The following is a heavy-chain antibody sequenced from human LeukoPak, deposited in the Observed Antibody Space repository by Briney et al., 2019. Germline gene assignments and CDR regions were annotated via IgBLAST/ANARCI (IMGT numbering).Heavy chain of an antibody. Sequence: SQTLSLTCTVSGGSISSGDYYWSWIRQHPGKGLEWIGYIYYSGSTYYNPSLKSRVTISVDTSKNQFSLKLSSVTAADTAVYYCARGSIGRLPVLGYWGQGTLVTVSS. V-gene: IGHV4-30-4*01. CDR1: GGSISSGDYY. D-gene: IGHD4-11*01. CDR3: ARGSIGRLPVLGY. CDR2: IYYSGST. J-gene: IGHJ4*02.